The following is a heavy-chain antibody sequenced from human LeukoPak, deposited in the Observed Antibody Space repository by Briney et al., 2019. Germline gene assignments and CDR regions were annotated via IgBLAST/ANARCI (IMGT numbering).Heavy chain of an antibody. CDR2: IYPGDSDT. D-gene: IGHD3-3*01. CDR3: ARQNDFRLDY. CDR1: GYTFSSYW. V-gene: IGHV5-51*01. J-gene: IGHJ4*02. Sequence: GESLKISCKGSGYTFSSYWIGWVRQMPGKGLEWMGIIYPGDSDTRYSPSLQGQVTISVDTSIGTAYLQWSSLKASDTAIYYCARQNDFRLDYWGQGTLVTVYS.